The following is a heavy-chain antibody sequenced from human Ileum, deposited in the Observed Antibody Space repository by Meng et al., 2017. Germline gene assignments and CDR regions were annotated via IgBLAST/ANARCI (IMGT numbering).Heavy chain of an antibody. Sequence: GGSLRLSCAASGFTFSSYRMHWVRQAPVKGLEWVAAISSDGIDEYYADSAKGRFTISRDNSGNRVYLQMNTLTTEDTAVYYCVKPRRLALKAAVFDYWGQGALVTVSS. CDR3: VKPRRLALKAAVFDY. J-gene: IGHJ4*02. CDR1: GFTFSSYR. V-gene: IGHV3-30*13. CDR2: ISSDGIDE. D-gene: IGHD2-15*01.